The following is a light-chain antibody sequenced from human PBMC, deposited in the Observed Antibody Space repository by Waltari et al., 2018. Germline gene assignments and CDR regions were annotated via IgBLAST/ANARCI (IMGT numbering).Light chain of an antibody. V-gene: IGKV4-1*01. Sequence: VLPQSPDPLFVSLGERASLTCTSSQSIIYTSNYKKYLAWYQPKPGQASKLRIYWTSNQQAGLPDGFSGSRCGRDVTLTNCSLQGDVVAFYYCQQYHRSPITVGRGTKVEIK. J-gene: IGKJ4*01. CDR1: QSIIYTSNYKKY. CDR2: WTS. CDR3: QQYHRSPIT.